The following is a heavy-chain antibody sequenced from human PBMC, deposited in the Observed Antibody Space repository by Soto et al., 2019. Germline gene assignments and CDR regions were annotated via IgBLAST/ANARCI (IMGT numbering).Heavy chain of an antibody. V-gene: IGHV4-61*03. CDR2: SHYSGT. J-gene: IGHJ6*02. D-gene: IGHD6-19*01. CDR3: AREGRWLATGYFYDYGFNV. Sequence: SETLTLTCSVSGGSVSSDSYYWSWIRQSPGKGLEWIGYSHYSGTNYNPSLKGRGTISVDTSNNHFYLNLTSVTAADTAVYYCAREGRWLATGYFYDYGFNVWGHGTTVTVSS. CDR1: GGSVSSDSYY.